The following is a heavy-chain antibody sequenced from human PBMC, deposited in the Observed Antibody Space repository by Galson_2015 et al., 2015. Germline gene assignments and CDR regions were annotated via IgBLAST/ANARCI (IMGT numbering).Heavy chain of an antibody. CDR1: GYTFTDYY. CDR2: LNPNSGGT. D-gene: IGHD5-24*01. CDR3: ARGRWNDAFDI. J-gene: IGHJ3*02. V-gene: IGHV1-2*04. Sequence: SVKVSCKASGYTFTDYYMHWVRQAPGQGLEWMGWLNPNSGGTNYAQKFQGWVTMTRDTSINTAYMDLSRLRSDDTAMYYCARGRWNDAFDIWGQGTMVTVSS.